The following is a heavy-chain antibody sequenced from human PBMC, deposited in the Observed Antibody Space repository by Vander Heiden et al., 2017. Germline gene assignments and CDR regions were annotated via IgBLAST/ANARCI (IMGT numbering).Heavy chain of an antibody. J-gene: IGHJ6*02. CDR2: TWYDGSRK. Sequence: VKLVESGGGVVQPGRSLRLSCAASGFTLSNYGIHCVRQAPGKGREWVAVTWYDGSRKYFADPVQDRFSISRDNSKVFLQMNSLRAEDTAVYYCARDGRVRGIIIRPYYYYGMDVWGQGTAVTVSS. V-gene: IGHV3-33*01. CDR3: ARDGRVRGIIIRPYYYYGMDV. CDR1: GFTLSNYG. D-gene: IGHD3-10*01.